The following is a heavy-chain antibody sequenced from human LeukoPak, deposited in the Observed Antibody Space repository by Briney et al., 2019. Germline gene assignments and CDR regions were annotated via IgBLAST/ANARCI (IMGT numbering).Heavy chain of an antibody. CDR2: IYYSGSA. Sequence: SETLSLTCTVSGGSISSYYWSWIRQPPGKGLEWIGYIYYSGSANYNPSLKSRVTISVDTSKNQFSLKLSSVTAADTAVYYCARVRPWIQHGMDVWGQGTTVTVSS. CDR1: GGSISSYY. CDR3: ARVRPWIQHGMDV. J-gene: IGHJ6*02. V-gene: IGHV4-59*01. D-gene: IGHD5-18*01.